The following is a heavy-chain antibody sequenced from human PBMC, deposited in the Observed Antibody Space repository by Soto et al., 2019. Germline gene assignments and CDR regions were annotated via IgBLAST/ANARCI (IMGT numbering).Heavy chain of an antibody. D-gene: IGHD3-10*01. Sequence: QVQLVQSGAEVKKPGSSVKVSCKASGGTFSNYALISWVRQAPGQGLEWMGGIIPIDATVNYAQKFQGRITSPADAATTTAYMDLGSLRSEDTAVYYCARDLLGFGYTYADVWGQGTTVTVSS. CDR1: GGTFSNYA. CDR2: IIPIDATV. J-gene: IGHJ6*01. V-gene: IGHV1-69*12. CDR3: ARDLLGFGYTYADV.